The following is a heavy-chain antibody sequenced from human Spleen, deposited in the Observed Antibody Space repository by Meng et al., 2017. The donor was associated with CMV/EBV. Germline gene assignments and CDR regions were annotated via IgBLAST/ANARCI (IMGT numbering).Heavy chain of an antibody. V-gene: IGHV3-30*04. J-gene: IGHJ5*02. CDR3: ARDPGYFSSTSCHAAGGWFDP. CDR2: MSYDGNIK. D-gene: IGHD2-2*01. CDR1: GFTFRDYV. Sequence: GESLKISFAASGFTFRDYVIHWVPLDPGKGLEWVALMSYDGNIKYYADSVKGRFSISRDNSKNTVYLQMNSLSAEDTAVYYLARDPGYFSSTSCHAAGGWFDPWGQGTLVTVSS.